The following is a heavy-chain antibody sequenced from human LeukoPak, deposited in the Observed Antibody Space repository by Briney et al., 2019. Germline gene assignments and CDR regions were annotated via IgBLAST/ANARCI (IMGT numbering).Heavy chain of an antibody. CDR2: IYYSGST. Sequence: SETLSLTCTVSGGSISSSSYYWGWIRQPPGKGLEWIGSIYYSGSTYYNPSLKSRVTISVDTSKNQFSLKLSSVTAADTAVYYCARTLGIWIQLWLGYFDYWGQGTLVTVSS. J-gene: IGHJ4*02. CDR1: GGSISSSSYY. D-gene: IGHD5-18*01. V-gene: IGHV4-39*07. CDR3: ARTLGIWIQLWLGYFDY.